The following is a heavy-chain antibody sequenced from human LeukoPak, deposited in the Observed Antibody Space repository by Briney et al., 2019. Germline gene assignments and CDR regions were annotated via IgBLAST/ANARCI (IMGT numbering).Heavy chain of an antibody. CDR2: ISSNGGST. V-gene: IGHV3-64*01. CDR1: GFTFSNYG. Sequence: GGSLRLSCAASGFTFSNYGMHWVRQAPGKGLEYVSAISSNGGSTYYANSVKGRFTISRDNSKNTLYLQMGSLRAEDMAVYYCARGGSGSYRYIDYWGQGTLVTVSS. D-gene: IGHD1-26*01. J-gene: IGHJ4*02. CDR3: ARGGSGSYRYIDY.